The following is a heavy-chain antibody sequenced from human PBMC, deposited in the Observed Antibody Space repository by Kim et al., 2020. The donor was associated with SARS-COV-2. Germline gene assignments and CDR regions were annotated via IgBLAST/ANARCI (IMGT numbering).Heavy chain of an antibody. J-gene: IGHJ6*02. CDR2: ITAAGTVT. CDR3: AKKGPETGSSGVDV. V-gene: IGHV3-23*01. D-gene: IGHD6-6*01. Sequence: GGSLRLSCTASGFTFTNYAMRWVRQAPGKGLEWVSSITAAGTVTYYADSVKGRFTISRDNSKNTLFLQMNSLRIEDTALYYCAKKGPETGSSGVDVWGQGTAVSVSS. CDR1: GFTFTNYA.